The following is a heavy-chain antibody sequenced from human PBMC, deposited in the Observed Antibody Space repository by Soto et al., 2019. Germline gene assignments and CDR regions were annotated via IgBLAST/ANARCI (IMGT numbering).Heavy chain of an antibody. D-gene: IGHD6-13*01. J-gene: IGHJ6*02. Sequence: SETLSLTCTVSGGSISSSSYYWGWIRQPPGKGLEWIGSIYYSGSTYYNPSLKSRVTISVDTSKNQFSLKLSSVTAADTAVYYFARHIAAAGNRAYYYGMDVWGQGTTVTVSS. CDR3: ARHIAAAGNRAYYYGMDV. CDR2: IYYSGST. CDR1: GGSISSSSYY. V-gene: IGHV4-39*01.